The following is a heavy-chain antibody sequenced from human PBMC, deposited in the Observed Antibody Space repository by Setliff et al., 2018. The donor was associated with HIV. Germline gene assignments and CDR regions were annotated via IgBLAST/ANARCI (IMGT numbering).Heavy chain of an antibody. V-gene: IGHV1-69*10. CDR3: VRVGPWYYARSGYLASWDY. CDR1: GFTFNHYA. Sequence: SVKVSCKASGFTFNHYALSWVRQAPGQRPEWMGGTNPQSDIANYAQRFQGRVTITADHSTTTTYMELTSLSAADSAVYSCVRVGPWYYARSGYLASWDYWGQGTLVTVSS. D-gene: IGHD3-22*01. J-gene: IGHJ4*02. CDR2: TNPQSDIA.